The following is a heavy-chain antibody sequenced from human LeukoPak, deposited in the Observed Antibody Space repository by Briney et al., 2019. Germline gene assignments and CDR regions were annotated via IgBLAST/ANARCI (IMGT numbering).Heavy chain of an antibody. CDR2: ISWNSGSI. Sequence: RAGGSLRLSCAASGFTFDGYAMHWVRQAPGKGLEWVSGISWNSGSIGYADSVKGRFTISRDNAKNSLYLQMDSLRAEDTALYYCAKSREQADAFDIWGQGTMVTVSS. D-gene: IGHD1/OR15-1a*01. V-gene: IGHV3-9*01. J-gene: IGHJ3*02. CDR1: GFTFDGYA. CDR3: AKSREQADAFDI.